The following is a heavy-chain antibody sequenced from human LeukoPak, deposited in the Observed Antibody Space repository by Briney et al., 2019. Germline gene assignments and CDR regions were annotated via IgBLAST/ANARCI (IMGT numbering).Heavy chain of an antibody. D-gene: IGHD6-19*01. CDR2: VYYSGST. CDR3: ARQVVAVAGTGYFDY. J-gene: IGHJ4*02. CDR1: GGSISSYY. V-gene: IGHV4-59*08. Sequence: SETLSLTCSVSGGSISSYYWNWIRKPPGKGLEWIGYVYYSGSTNYNPSLKSRVTISVDTSKNQFSLKLNSVTAADTAVYFCARQVVAVAGTGYFDYWGQGTLVTVSS.